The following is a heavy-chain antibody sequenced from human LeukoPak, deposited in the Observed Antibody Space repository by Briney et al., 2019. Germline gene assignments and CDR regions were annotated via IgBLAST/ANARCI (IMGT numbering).Heavy chain of an antibody. CDR1: GGSISSYY. V-gene: IGHV4-59*01. Sequence: SETLSLTCTVSGGSISSYYWSWIRQPPGKGLEWIGYIYYSGSTNYNPSLKSRVTISVDTSKNQFSLKLSSVTAADTAVYYCARAHPVDTAFFDYWGQGTLVNVSS. CDR3: ARAHPVDTAFFDY. D-gene: IGHD5-18*01. CDR2: IYYSGST. J-gene: IGHJ4*02.